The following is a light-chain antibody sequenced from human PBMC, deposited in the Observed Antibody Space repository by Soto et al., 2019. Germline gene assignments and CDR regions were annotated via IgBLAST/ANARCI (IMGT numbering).Light chain of an antibody. CDR3: QQRYSWPPIT. V-gene: IGKV3-11*01. CDR1: ESVRNY. CDR2: DTF. Sequence: EVVLTQSPATLSLSPGERATLSCRASESVRNYLAWFQQKPGQAPRLLIYDTFNRATGIPARFSGSGSGTDFTLTISSLEPEDFAVYYCQQRYSWPPITFGQGTRLDIK. J-gene: IGKJ5*01.